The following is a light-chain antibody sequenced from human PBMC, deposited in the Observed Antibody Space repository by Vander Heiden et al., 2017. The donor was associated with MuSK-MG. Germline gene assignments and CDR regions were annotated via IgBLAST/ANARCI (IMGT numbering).Light chain of an antibody. CDR2: DAS. V-gene: IGKV1-39*01. J-gene: IGKJ1*01. CDR1: QSIDTY. CDR3: QQSYTTPRT. Sequence: DTQMTQSPSSLSASTGDRVTITCRASQSIDTYLNWYQQRPGKAPKLLVYDASSLQSGVPSRFSGSGSGTDFSLTISSLQPEDFATYYCQQSYTTPRTFGQGTKVEI.